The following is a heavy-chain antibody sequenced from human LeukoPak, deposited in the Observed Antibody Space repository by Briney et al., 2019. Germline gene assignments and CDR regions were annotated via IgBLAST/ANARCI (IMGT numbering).Heavy chain of an antibody. J-gene: IGHJ4*02. CDR2: IYYSGRT. CDR1: GGSISSYY. V-gene: IGHV4-59*01. Sequence: ASETLSLTCSVSGGSISSYYWSWIRQPPGKGLEWIGYIYYSGRTSYNPSLKSRVTISVDTSKNQFSLRLSSVTAADTAVYYCARDLSGIAGYTYGRGIDYWGQGTLVTVSS. D-gene: IGHD5-18*01. CDR3: ARDLSGIAGYTYGRGIDY.